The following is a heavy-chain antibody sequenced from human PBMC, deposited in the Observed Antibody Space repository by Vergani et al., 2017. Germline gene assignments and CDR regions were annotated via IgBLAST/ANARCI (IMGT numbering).Heavy chain of an antibody. V-gene: IGHV4-59*11. J-gene: IGHJ5*02. CDR3: ARSRGAYSSGWFVL. CDR1: GGSISSHY. CDR2: IYYSGST. Sequence: QVQLQESGPGLVKPSETLSLTCTVSGGSISSHYWSWIRQPPGKGLEWIGYIYYSGSTNYNPSLKSRVTISVDTAKNQFSLKLSSVTAADTAVYSCARSRGAYSSGWFVLWGQGTLVTVSS. D-gene: IGHD6-19*01.